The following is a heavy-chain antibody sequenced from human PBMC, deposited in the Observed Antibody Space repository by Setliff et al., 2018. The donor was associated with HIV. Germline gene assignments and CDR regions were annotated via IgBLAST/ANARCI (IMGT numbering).Heavy chain of an antibody. CDR1: GGSISSRSNY. CDR2: IYYTGTT. Sequence: SETLSLTCTVSGGSISSRSNYWGWIRQPPGKGLEGIGTIYYTGTTYYNPSLQSRVTLSVDTSKNQFSLKLSSVTAADTAFYYCAKPYYDISGYYFYYFDYWGQGTLVTVSS. D-gene: IGHD3-22*01. CDR3: AKPYYDISGYYFYYFDY. V-gene: IGHV4-39*01. J-gene: IGHJ4*02.